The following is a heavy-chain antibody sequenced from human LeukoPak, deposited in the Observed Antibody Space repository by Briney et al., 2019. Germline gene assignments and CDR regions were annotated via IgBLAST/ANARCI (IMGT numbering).Heavy chain of an antibody. CDR1: GFTFSSYW. D-gene: IGHD3-10*01. CDR3: ARGAMVRGVPLDY. V-gene: IGHV3-74*01. CDR2: INIDGSDI. Sequence: GGPLRLTCAASGFTFSSYWMFWVRQAPGKGLVWVSRINIDGSDITYADSVKGRFTISRDNAKNTLYLQMNSLRAEDTAVYYCARGAMVRGVPLDYWGQGTLVTVSS. J-gene: IGHJ4*02.